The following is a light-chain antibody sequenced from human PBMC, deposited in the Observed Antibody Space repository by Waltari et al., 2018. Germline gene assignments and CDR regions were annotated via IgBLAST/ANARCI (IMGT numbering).Light chain of an antibody. J-gene: IGKJ1*01. CDR3: QNHERLPAT. CDR2: EAS. CDR1: QSISRY. Sequence: IVLTQSPGTLSLSPGERATPSCRASQSISRYLVWYQQKPGQPPRLLIYEASRRATGIPDRFSGSGSGTDFSLTISRLEPEDFGVYYCQNHERLPATFGQGTRVEI. V-gene: IGKV3-20*01.